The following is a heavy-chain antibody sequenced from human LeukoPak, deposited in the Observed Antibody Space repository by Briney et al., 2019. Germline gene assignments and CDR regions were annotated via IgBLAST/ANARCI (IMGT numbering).Heavy chain of an antibody. CDR1: GFTFTEYY. V-gene: IGHV3-11*01. CDR2: ISSSGDIL. D-gene: IGHD6-19*01. CDR3: ARETVAGTFDY. J-gene: IGHJ4*02. Sequence: GGSLRLSCAASGFTFTEYYMSWIRQTPGKGLEWVSDISSSGDILSYADSIQGRFTISRDNAKNSLYLQMNSLRPDDTAVYYCARETVAGTFDYWGQGTLVTVSP.